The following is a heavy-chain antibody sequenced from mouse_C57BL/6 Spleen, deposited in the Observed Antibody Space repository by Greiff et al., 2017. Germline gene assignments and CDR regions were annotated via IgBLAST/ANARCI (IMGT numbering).Heavy chain of an antibody. CDR2: IDPEDGET. CDR3: ARCYYYGSSHWYFDV. CDR1: GFNIKDYY. V-gene: IGHV14-2*01. Sequence: VQLKESGAELVKPGASVKLSCTASGFNIKDYYMHWVKQRAEQGLEWIGRIDPEDGETKYAPKFQGKATITADTSSNTAYLQLSSLTSEDTAVYYCARCYYYGSSHWYFDVWGTGTTVTVSS. D-gene: IGHD1-1*01. J-gene: IGHJ1*03.